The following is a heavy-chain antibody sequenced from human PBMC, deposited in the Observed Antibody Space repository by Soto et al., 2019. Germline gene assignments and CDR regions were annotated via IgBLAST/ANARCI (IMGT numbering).Heavy chain of an antibody. V-gene: IGHV3-11*06. Sequence: QVQLVESGGGLVKPGGSLRLSCAASGFTFSDYYMSWIRQAPGRGLEGVSYISSSSNYTNYADSVKGRFTISRDNAKNSLYMQMNSLRAEDTAVYYCARAIFVVVIISSAWFDPWGQGTLVTVSS. J-gene: IGHJ5*02. CDR2: ISSSSNYT. D-gene: IGHD3-3*01. CDR3: ARAIFVVVIISSAWFDP. CDR1: GFTFSDYY.